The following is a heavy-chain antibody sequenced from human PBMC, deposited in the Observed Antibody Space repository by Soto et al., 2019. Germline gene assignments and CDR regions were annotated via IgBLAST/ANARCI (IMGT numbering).Heavy chain of an antibody. J-gene: IGHJ4*02. CDR3: ARETGYIDY. CDR2: IYHSGST. D-gene: IGHD1-1*01. CDR1: GGSIISSNC. V-gene: IGHV4-4*02. Sequence: SETLSLTCAVSGGSIISSNCLILFRQPPGKVLEWIGEIYHSGSTNYNPSLKSRVTISVDKSKNQFSLKLSSVTAADTAVYYCARETGYIDYWGQGTLVTVSS.